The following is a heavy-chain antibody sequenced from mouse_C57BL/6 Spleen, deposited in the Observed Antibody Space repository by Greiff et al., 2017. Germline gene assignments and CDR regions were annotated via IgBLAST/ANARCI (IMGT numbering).Heavy chain of an antibody. Sequence: QVQLQQSGAELVKPGASVKISCKASGYAFSSYWMNWVKQRPGKGLEWIGQIYPGDGDTNYNGKFKGKATLTADKSSSTAYMQLSSLTSEDSAVYFCARPGSSYYYAMDYWGQGTSVTVSS. CDR2: IYPGDGDT. CDR3: ARPGSSYYYAMDY. J-gene: IGHJ4*01. CDR1: GYAFSSYW. V-gene: IGHV1-80*01. D-gene: IGHD1-1*01.